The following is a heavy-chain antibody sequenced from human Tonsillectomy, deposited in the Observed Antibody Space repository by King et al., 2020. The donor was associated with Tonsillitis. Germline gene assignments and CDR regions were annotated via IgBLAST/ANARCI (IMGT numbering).Heavy chain of an antibody. CDR1: GFTFDDYA. V-gene: IGHV3-9*01. CDR2: ISWNSGSI. D-gene: IGHD2-15*01. J-gene: IGHJ6*03. CDR3: AKDWSAASPSRSYYYYYMDV. Sequence: VQQVESGGDLVQPGRSLRLSCAASGFTFDDYAMHWVRQAPGKGLEWVSGISWNSGSIGYADSVKGRFTISRDNAKNSLYLQMNSLRAEDTALYYCAKDWSAASPSRSYYYYYMDVWGKGTTVTVSS.